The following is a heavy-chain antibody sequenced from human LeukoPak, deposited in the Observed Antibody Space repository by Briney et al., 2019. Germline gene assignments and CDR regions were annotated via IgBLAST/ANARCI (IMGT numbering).Heavy chain of an antibody. CDR1: GFTFDDYG. CDR2: INWNGGSI. Sequence: GGSLRLSCTASGFTFDDYGMSWVRQAPGKGLEWVSGINWNGGSIGHADSVKGRFTISRDNAKNSLYLQMNSLRAEDTALYYCARAMTDNYYYGMDVWGQGTTVTVSS. J-gene: IGHJ6*02. D-gene: IGHD2-21*02. CDR3: ARAMTDNYYYGMDV. V-gene: IGHV3-20*04.